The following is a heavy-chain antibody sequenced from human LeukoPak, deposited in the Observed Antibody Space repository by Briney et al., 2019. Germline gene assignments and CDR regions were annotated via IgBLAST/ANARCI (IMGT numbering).Heavy chain of an antibody. D-gene: IGHD7-27*01. CDR2: IYHSGST. J-gene: IGHJ5*02. Sequence: SETLSLTCAVSGGSISSSNWWSWVRQPPGKGLEWIGEIYHSGSTNYNPSLKSRVTISVDTSKNQFSLKLSSVTAADTAVYYCAREMPANWGSWFDPWGQGTLVTVSS. V-gene: IGHV4-4*02. CDR1: GGSISSSNW. CDR3: AREMPANWGSWFDP.